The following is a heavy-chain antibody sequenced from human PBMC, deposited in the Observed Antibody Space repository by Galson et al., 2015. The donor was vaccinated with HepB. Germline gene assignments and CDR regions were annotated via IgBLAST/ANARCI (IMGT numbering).Heavy chain of an antibody. CDR2: ISVDGSKT. J-gene: IGHJ4*02. D-gene: IGHD6-13*01. Sequence: KGLEWVAVISVDGSKTHYTDSVKGRFTFTRDNSKNTLSLQMNSLTPEDTAVYFCARAKAAAGTPFDSWGQGTLVTVSS. CDR3: ARAKAAAGTPFDS. V-gene: IGHV3-30-3*01.